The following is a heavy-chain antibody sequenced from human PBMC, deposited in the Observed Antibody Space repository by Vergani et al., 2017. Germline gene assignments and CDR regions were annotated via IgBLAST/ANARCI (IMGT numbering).Heavy chain of an antibody. CDR2: TRNKANSYTT. CDR1: GFMFSNYW. CDR3: ARLGYCSSTTCRQAFDI. D-gene: IGHD2-2*01. V-gene: IGHV3-72*01. Sequence: EVQLVESGGGLVQPGGSLRLSCAASGFMFSNYWMNWVRQAPGKGLEWVGRTRNKANSYTTEYAASVKGRFTISRDDSKNSLYLQMNSLKIEDTAVYYCARLGYCSSTTCRQAFDIWGQGTMVTVSS. J-gene: IGHJ3*02.